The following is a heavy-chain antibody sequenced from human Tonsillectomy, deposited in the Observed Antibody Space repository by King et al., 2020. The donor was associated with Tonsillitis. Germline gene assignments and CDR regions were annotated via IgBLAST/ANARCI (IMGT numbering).Heavy chain of an antibody. Sequence: VQLQESGPGLVKPSETLSLTCTVSGGSLSSHHWSWVRQSPGKGLEWIGYLYYSGSTKYNPSLKSRVTISGETAKNQFSLKLASVTAADTAVYFCAGTRSSAFYYDFWGQGSLVTVSS. CDR1: GGSLSSHH. CDR2: LYYSGST. J-gene: IGHJ4*02. V-gene: IGHV4-59*11. CDR3: AGTRSSAFYYDF. D-gene: IGHD6-19*01.